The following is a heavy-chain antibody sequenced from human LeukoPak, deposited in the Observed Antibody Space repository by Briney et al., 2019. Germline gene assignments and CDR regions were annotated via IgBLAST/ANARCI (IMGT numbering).Heavy chain of an antibody. Sequence: GGSLRLSCAASGFTFSSYSMNWVRQAPGKGLEWVSSISSSSSYIYYADSVKGRFTISRVNAKNSLYLQMNSLRAEDTAVYYCARGLGATLFDYWGQGTLVTVSS. V-gene: IGHV3-21*01. CDR1: GFTFSSYS. D-gene: IGHD1-26*01. CDR3: ARGLGATLFDY. J-gene: IGHJ4*02. CDR2: ISSSSSYI.